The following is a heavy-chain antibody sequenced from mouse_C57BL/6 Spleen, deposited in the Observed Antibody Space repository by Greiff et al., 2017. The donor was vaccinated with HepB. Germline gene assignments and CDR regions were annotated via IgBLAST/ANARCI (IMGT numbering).Heavy chain of an antibody. CDR3: ASGRLRRGAWFAY. CDR2: ISYDGSN. D-gene: IGHD2-4*01. V-gene: IGHV3-6*01. Sequence: EESGPGLVKPSQSLSLTCSVTGYSITSGYYWNWIRQFPGNKLEWMGYISYDGSNNYNPSLKNRISITRDTSKNQFFLKLNSVTTEDTATYYCASGRLRRGAWFAYWGQGTLVTVSA. J-gene: IGHJ3*01. CDR1: GYSITSGYY.